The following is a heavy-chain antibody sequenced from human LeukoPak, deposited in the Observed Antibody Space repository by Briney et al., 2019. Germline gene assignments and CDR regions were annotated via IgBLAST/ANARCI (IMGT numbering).Heavy chain of an antibody. D-gene: IGHD3-9*01. V-gene: IGHV3-53*01. J-gene: IGHJ4*02. CDR3: AGESYDILTGYGIFDY. Sequence: ETLSLTCTVSGGSISSSSYYWGWIRQPPGKGLEWVSVIYSGGSTYYADSVKGRFTISRDNSKNTLYLQMNSLRAEDTAVYYCAGESYDILTGYGIFDYWGQGTLVTVSS. CDR2: IYSGGST. CDR1: GGSISSSSYY.